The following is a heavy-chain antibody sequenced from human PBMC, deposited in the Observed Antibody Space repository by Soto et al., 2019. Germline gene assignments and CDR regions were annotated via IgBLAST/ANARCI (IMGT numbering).Heavy chain of an antibody. CDR2: IYYSGST. J-gene: IGHJ6*01. CDR3: ARLRDRSGTASIYNGMDV. V-gene: IGHV4-59*11. CDR1: GVSLTSHY. D-gene: IGHD3-22*01. Sequence: SETLSLTCRVSGVSLTSHYWTWIRQSPGKGLEWIGYIYYSGSTNYSPSLKSRLTMSIDTPTNQFSLNLSSVTAADTAIYYCARLRDRSGTASIYNGMDVWLRGTIVTVSS.